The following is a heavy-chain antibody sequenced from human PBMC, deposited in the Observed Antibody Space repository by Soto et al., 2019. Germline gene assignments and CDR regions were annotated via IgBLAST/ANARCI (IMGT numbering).Heavy chain of an antibody. CDR2: INAGNGNT. Sequence: QVQLVQSGAEVKKPGASVKVSCKASGYTFTSYAMHWVRQAPGQRLEWMGWINAGNGNTKYSQKFQGRVTITRDTSASTAYMELSSLRSEDTAVYYCARDTALRSSWYYYYYYGMDVWGQGTTVTVSS. CDR3: ARDTALRSSWYYYYYYGMDV. D-gene: IGHD6-13*01. V-gene: IGHV1-3*01. J-gene: IGHJ6*02. CDR1: GYTFTSYA.